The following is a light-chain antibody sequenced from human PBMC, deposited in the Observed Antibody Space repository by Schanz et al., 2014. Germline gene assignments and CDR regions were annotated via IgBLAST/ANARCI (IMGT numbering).Light chain of an antibody. CDR3: AAWDDSLNGGV. J-gene: IGLJ3*02. CDR1: SSNIGAGYD. Sequence: QSVLTQPPSVSGAPGQRVTISCTGSSSNIGAGYDVYWYQQLPGTAPKLLIYGNKNRPSGVPDRFSGSKSGTSASLAITGLQAEDEADYCCAAWDDSLNGGVFGGGTKLTVL. CDR2: GNK. V-gene: IGLV1-40*01.